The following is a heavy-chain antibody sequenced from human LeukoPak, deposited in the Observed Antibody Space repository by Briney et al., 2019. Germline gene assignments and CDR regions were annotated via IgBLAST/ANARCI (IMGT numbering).Heavy chain of an antibody. CDR2: IYYSGST. CDR3: ARGLGGGYTYFHY. D-gene: IGHD5-24*01. CDR1: GGSISSGDYY. Sequence: PSQTLSLTCTVSGGSISSGDYYWSWIRQPPGKGLEWIGYIYYSGSTYYNPSLKSRVTISVDTSKNQFSLRLSSVTAADTAVSYCARGLGGGYTYFHYWGQGTLVTVSS. J-gene: IGHJ4*01. V-gene: IGHV4-30-4*08.